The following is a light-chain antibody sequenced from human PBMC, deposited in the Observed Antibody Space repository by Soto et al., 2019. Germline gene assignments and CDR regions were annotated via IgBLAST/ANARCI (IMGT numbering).Light chain of an antibody. V-gene: IGKV3-11*01. J-gene: IGKJ4*01. Sequence: VLTQSPATLSLSPGERATLSCRASQSVSSYLAWYQQKPGQAPRLLIYDAANRATGIPARFSGSGSGTDFTLTISSLEPEDFAVYYCQQRSNWPGLTFGGGTKVDIK. CDR2: DAA. CDR3: QQRSNWPGLT. CDR1: QSVSSY.